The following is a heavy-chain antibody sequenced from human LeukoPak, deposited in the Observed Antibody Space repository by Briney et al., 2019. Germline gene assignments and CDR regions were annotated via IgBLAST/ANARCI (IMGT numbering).Heavy chain of an antibody. D-gene: IGHD6-6*01. CDR1: GFTFSSYA. J-gene: IGHJ4*02. Sequence: GGSLRLSCAASGFTFSSYAMHWVRQAPGKRLEWVAVISYDGSNKYYADSVKGRFTISRDNSKNTLYLQMNSLRAEDTAVYYCARRPIAARPPDYWGQGTLVTVSS. CDR2: ISYDGSNK. V-gene: IGHV3-30*04. CDR3: ARRPIAARPPDY.